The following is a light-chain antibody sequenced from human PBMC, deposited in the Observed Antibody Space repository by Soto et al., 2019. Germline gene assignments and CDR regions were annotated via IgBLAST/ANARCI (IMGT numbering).Light chain of an antibody. CDR1: RTINTS. CDR2: GAS. CDR3: QQTYSDNS. Sequence: DVRMTQSPSSLSASVGDTITITCRASRTINTSLIWFQQKPGEPPRLLIYGASTLHDGVPSRFSGSGSGADFTLPISGLQPEDFASYHWQQTYSDNSFGGGTKV. J-gene: IGKJ4*01. V-gene: IGKV1-39*01.